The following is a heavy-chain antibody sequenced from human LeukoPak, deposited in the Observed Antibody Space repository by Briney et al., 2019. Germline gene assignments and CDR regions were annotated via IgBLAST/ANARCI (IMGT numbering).Heavy chain of an antibody. CDR1: GFTFSDYW. CDR2: IKPDGSEK. D-gene: IGHD3-22*01. J-gene: IGHJ4*02. V-gene: IGHV3-7*03. Sequence: PGGSLRLSCAASGFTFSDYWVTWVRQAPGKGLEWVANIKPDGSEKYYVDSVKGRFTISRDNAKNSLYLQMNSLRAEDMALYYCAKGGDYYDSSGYYQALGYWGQGTLVTVSS. CDR3: AKGGDYYDSSGYYQALGY.